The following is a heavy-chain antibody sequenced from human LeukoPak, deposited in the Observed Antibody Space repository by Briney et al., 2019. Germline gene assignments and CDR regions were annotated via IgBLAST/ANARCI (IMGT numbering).Heavy chain of an antibody. CDR3: VRDQDGFYYDSRGYYHHDAFDI. CDR1: GFTFSSYA. V-gene: IGHV3-48*03. D-gene: IGHD3-22*01. Sequence: PGGSLRLSCAASGFTFSSYAMNWVRQAPGKGLEWVSYISNSGNRIYYADSVKGRFTISRDNAKSSLFLQMHSLRAEDTAVYYCVRDQDGFYYDSRGYYHHDAFDIWGQGTMVTVSS. J-gene: IGHJ3*02. CDR2: ISNSGNRI.